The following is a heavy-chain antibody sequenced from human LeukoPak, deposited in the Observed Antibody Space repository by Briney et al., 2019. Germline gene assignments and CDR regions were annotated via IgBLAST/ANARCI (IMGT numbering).Heavy chain of an antibody. CDR3: ARDSRAEGIDY. J-gene: IGHJ4*02. D-gene: IGHD3-10*01. CDR2: ISSSGSTI. Sequence: GGSLRLSCAASGFTVSSNYMSWVRQAPGKGLEWVSYISSSGSTIYYADSVKGRFTISRDNAKNSLYLQMNSLRAEDTAVYYCARDSRAEGIDYWGQGTLVTVSS. CDR1: GFTVSSNY. V-gene: IGHV3-11*04.